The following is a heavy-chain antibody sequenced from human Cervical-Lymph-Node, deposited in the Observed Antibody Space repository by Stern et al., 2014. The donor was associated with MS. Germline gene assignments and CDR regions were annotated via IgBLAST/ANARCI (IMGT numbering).Heavy chain of an antibody. CDR1: GFTFSSET. CDR3: ASRIRGTGITIYDY. V-gene: IGHV3-48*01. CDR2: IRGSSRTI. D-gene: IGHD3-3*01. J-gene: IGHJ4*02. Sequence: ELQLVESGGGLVQPGGSLRLSCAASGFTFSSETMNWVRQAPGKGLEWISYIRGSSRTIYYAVSVKGRFAISRDNAKDSLYLQMNSLRGDDTAVYYCASRIRGTGITIYDYWGQGTLVTVSS.